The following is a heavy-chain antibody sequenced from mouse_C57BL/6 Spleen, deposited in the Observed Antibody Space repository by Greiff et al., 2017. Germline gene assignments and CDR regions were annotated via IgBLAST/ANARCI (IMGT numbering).Heavy chain of an antibody. V-gene: IGHV1-55*01. CDR3: ARHDYDGRYYAMDY. D-gene: IGHD2-4*01. CDR1: GYTFTSYW. Sequence: QVQLQQPGAELVKPGASVKMSCKASGYTFTSYWITWVKQRPGQGPEWIGDIYPGSGSTNYNEKFKSKATLTVDTSSSTAYMQLSSLTSEDSAVYYCARHDYDGRYYAMDYWGQGTSVTVSS. CDR2: IYPGSGST. J-gene: IGHJ4*01.